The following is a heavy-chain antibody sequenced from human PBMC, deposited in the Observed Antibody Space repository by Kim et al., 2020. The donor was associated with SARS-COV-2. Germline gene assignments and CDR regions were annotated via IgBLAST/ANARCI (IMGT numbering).Heavy chain of an antibody. CDR3: TGRVASWYFDL. V-gene: IGHV3-23*01. D-gene: IGHD5-12*01. CDR1: GFTFSSYA. J-gene: IGHJ2*01. CDR2: ISGSGGST. Sequence: GGSLRLSCAASGFTFSSYAMSWVRQAPGKGLEWVSAISGSGGSTYYADSVKGRFTISRDNSKNTLYLQMNSLRAEDTAVYYCTGRVASWYFDLWGRGTLVTVSS.